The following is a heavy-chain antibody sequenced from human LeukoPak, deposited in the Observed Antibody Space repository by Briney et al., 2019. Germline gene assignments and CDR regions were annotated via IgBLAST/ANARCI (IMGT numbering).Heavy chain of an antibody. CDR2: ISYDGSNK. CDR3: ARGGSSWYVKGSDFDY. J-gene: IGHJ4*02. D-gene: IGHD6-13*01. CDR1: GFTFSSYG. V-gene: IGHV3-30*03. Sequence: GGSLRLSCAASGFTFSSYGMHWVRQAPGKGLEWVAVISYDGSNKYYADSVKGRFTISRDNSKNTLYLQMNSLRAEDTAVYYCARGGSSWYVKGSDFDYWGQGTLVTVSS.